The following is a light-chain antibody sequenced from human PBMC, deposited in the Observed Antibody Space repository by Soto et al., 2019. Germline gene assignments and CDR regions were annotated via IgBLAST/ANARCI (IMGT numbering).Light chain of an antibody. CDR1: SRDVGGYNY. V-gene: IGLV2-14*01. Sequence: QSALTQPASVSGSPGQSITISCTGTSRDVGGYNYVSWYQQYPGKAPKLMIYGVTNRPSGVSNRFSGSKTGNTASLTISGFQAEDEAYYYCFSPRGGDPHVFGTGPKRTVL. J-gene: IGLJ1*01. CDR3: FSPRGGDPHV. CDR2: GVT.